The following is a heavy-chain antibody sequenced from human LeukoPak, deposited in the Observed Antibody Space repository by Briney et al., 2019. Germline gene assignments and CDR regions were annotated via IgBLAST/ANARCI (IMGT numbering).Heavy chain of an antibody. D-gene: IGHD3-3*01. CDR3: ARCAYYDFWSGYYQSFDY. V-gene: IGHV3-30*02. CDR1: GFTFSSYG. CDR2: IRYDGSNK. J-gene: IGHJ4*02. Sequence: GGSLRLSCAASGFTFSSYGMHWVRQAPGKGLEWVAFIRYDGSNKYYADSVKGRFTISRDNAKNSLYLQMNSLRAEDTAVYYCARCAYYDFWSGYYQSFDYWGQGTLVTVSS.